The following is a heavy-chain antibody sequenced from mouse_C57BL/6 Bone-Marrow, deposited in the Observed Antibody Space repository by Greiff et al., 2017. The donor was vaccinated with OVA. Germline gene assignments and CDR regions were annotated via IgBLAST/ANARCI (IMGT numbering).Heavy chain of an antibody. CDR3: TNDYDAVYYFDY. Sequence: VQLQQSGAELVRPGASVKLSCTASGFNIKDDYMHWVKQRPEQGLEWIGWIDPENGDTEYASKFQGKATITADTSSNTAYLQLSSLTSEDTAVYYCTNDYDAVYYFDYWGQGTTLTVSS. CDR1: GFNIKDDY. V-gene: IGHV14-4*01. J-gene: IGHJ2*01. CDR2: IDPENGDT. D-gene: IGHD2-4*01.